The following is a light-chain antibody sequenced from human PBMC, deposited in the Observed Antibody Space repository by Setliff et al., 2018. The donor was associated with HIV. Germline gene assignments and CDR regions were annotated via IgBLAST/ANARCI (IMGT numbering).Light chain of an antibody. J-gene: IGLJ1*01. V-gene: IGLV2-23*02. Sequence: QSVLTQPASVSGSPGQSITTSCTGTSSDVGRYNLVSWYQQHPGKAPKLMIYDVSKRPSGVSNRFSGSKSGNTASLTISGLQAEDESDYFCCSYAGGSTYVFGTGTKVTVL. CDR1: SSDVGRYNL. CDR2: DVS. CDR3: CSYAGGSTYV.